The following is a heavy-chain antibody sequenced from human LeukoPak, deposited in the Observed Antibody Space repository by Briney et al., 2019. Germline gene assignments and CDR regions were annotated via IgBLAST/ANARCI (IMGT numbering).Heavy chain of an antibody. CDR1: GETFTNYY. D-gene: IGHD1-7*01. J-gene: IGHJ5*02. CDR2: VNHSGSA. V-gene: IGHV4-34*01. CDR3: ARGPRLQLELRKKYNWFDP. Sequence: SETLSLTCVVYGETFTNYYWSWIRQPPGKGLEWIGEVNHSGSANHHPSLKSRVTISVDTSKSQFSLRLNSVTAADTAVYYCARGPRLQLELRKKYNWFDPWGQGSLVTVSS.